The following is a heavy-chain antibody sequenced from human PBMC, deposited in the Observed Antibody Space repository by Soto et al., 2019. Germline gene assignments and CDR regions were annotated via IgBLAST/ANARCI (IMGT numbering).Heavy chain of an antibody. J-gene: IGHJ6*02. CDR2: IWYDGSNK. V-gene: IGHV3-33*01. Sequence: GGSLRLSCAASGFTFSSYGMHWVRQAPGKGLEWVAVIWYDGSNKYYADSVKGRFTISRDNSKNTLYLQMNSLRAEDTAVYYCARDPVYDSSGYYPLSYYYGMDVWGQGTTVTVSS. CDR1: GFTFSSYG. CDR3: ARDPVYDSSGYYPLSYYYGMDV. D-gene: IGHD3-22*01.